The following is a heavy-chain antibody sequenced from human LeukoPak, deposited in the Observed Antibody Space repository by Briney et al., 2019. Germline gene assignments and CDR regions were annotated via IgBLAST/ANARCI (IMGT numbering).Heavy chain of an antibody. CDR3: ARLRPQDAFDI. CDR1: GYSFTTYW. V-gene: IGHV5-51*01. CDR2: IYPGDSDT. Sequence: GESLKISCKGSGYSFTTYWIGWVRQMPGKGLEWMGIIYPGDSDTRYSPSFQGQVTISADKSISTAYLQWNSLKASDTAMYYCARLRPQDAFDIWGQGTMVSVSS. J-gene: IGHJ3*02.